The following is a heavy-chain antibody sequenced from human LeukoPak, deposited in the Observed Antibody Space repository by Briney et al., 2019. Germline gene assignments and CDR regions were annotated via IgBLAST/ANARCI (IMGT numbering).Heavy chain of an antibody. CDR1: GFTFSSYS. CDR3: ARDASTIFGVVFDTFDY. Sequence: GGSLRLSCAASGFTFSSYSMNWVRQAPGKGLEWVSSISSSSSYIYYADSVKGRFTISRDNAKNSLYLQMNSLRAEDTAVYYCARDASTIFGVVFDTFDYWGQGTLVTVSS. D-gene: IGHD3-3*01. V-gene: IGHV3-21*01. J-gene: IGHJ4*02. CDR2: ISSSSSYI.